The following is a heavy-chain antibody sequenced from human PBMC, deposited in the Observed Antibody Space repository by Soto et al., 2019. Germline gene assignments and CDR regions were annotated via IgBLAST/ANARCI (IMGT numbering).Heavy chain of an antibody. CDR2: IIPIFGTA. J-gene: IGHJ6*02. D-gene: IGHD3-10*01. CDR3: ARSIGYGSGSDLDVGAPSLSQLYYYYCGMDV. Sequence: QVQLVQSGAEVKKPGSSVKVSCKASGGTFSSYAISWVRQAPGQGLEWMGGIIPIFGTANYAQNFQGRVTITADESTSTAYMEPSSLRSEDTAVYYWARSIGYGSGSDLDVGAPSLSQLYYYYCGMDVWGQGTTVTVSS. V-gene: IGHV1-69*01. CDR1: GGTFSSYA.